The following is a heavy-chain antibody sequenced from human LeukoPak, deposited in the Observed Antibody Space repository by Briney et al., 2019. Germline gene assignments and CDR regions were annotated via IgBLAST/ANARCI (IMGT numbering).Heavy chain of an antibody. CDR3: ARALDGIVVVPALLGHYYYMDV. CDR1: GGTFSSYA. J-gene: IGHJ6*03. CDR2: IIPIFGTA. Sequence: ASVKVSCKASGGTFSSYAISWVRQAPGQGLEWMGVIIPIFGTANYAQKFQGRGTITADESTSTAYMELSSLRSEDTAVYYFARALDGIVVVPALLGHYYYMDVWGKGTTVTVSS. D-gene: IGHD2-2*01. V-gene: IGHV1-69*13.